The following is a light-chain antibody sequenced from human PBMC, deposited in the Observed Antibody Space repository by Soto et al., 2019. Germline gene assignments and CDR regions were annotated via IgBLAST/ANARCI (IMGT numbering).Light chain of an antibody. J-gene: IGKJ4*01. CDR2: GAS. Sequence: TVMSKSPATLSVTPGERATRSCRASQSISSNLAWYQQKPGQAPRLLIYGASTWATGIPARFTGSGSGTEFTLTISSLQSEDFAVYYCQQDNIWPLTFGGGGKV. CDR3: QQDNIWPLT. V-gene: IGKV3-15*01. CDR1: QSISSN.